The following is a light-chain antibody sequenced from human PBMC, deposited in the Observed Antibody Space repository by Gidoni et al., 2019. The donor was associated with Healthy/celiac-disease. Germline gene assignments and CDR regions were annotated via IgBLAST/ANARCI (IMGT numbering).Light chain of an antibody. CDR3: QSYDSSLSGSVV. J-gene: IGLJ2*01. Sequence: SVLTQPPSVSGAPGQMVTLSCTGSSPNIGAGYDVHWYQQLPGTAPKLLIYGNSNRPSGVPDRFSGSKSGTSASLAITGLQAEDEADYYCQSYDSSLSGSVVFGGGTKLTVL. CDR2: GNS. V-gene: IGLV1-40*01. CDR1: SPNIGAGYD.